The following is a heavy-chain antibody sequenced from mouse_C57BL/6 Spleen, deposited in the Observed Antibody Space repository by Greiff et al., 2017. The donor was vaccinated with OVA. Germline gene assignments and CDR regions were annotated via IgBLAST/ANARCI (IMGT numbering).Heavy chain of an antibody. J-gene: IGHJ4*01. CDR3: ARAYYYYAVDY. V-gene: IGHV1-72*01. D-gene: IGHD1-1*01. CDR2: IDPYSGGT. Sequence: VQLQQPGAELVKPGASVKLSCKASGYTFTSYWMHWVKQRPGRGLVWIGRIDPYSGGTKYNENFKSKATLTVDKPSSTAYMTLSSLTSEASAFFSCARAYYYYAVDYWGQGTSVTVSS. CDR1: GYTFTSYW.